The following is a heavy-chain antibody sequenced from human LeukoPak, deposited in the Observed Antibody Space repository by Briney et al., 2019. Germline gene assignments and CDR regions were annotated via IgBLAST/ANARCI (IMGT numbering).Heavy chain of an antibody. CDR1: GFTFSSYA. CDR2: ISYDGSNK. Sequence: GGSLRLSCAASGFTFSSYAMHWVRQAPGKGLEWVAVISYDGSNKYYADSVKGRFTISRDNSKNTLYLQMNSLRAEDTAVYYCARDYDILTGYYLDYWGRGTLVTVSS. D-gene: IGHD3-9*01. J-gene: IGHJ4*02. V-gene: IGHV3-30*04. CDR3: ARDYDILTGYYLDY.